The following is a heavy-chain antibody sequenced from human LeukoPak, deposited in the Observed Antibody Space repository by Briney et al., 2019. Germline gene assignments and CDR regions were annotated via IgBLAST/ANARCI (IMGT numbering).Heavy chain of an antibody. D-gene: IGHD3-10*01. J-gene: IGHJ5*02. Sequence: GGSLRLSCAASGFTFSSYGTHWVRQAPGKGLEGVAFIRYDGSNKYYADSVKGRFTISRDNSKNTLYLQMSRLRSDDTAVYYCARGPFTMVRGDQDWFDPWGQGTLVTVSS. CDR3: ARGPFTMVRGDQDWFDP. V-gene: IGHV3-30*02. CDR1: GFTFSSYG. CDR2: IRYDGSNK.